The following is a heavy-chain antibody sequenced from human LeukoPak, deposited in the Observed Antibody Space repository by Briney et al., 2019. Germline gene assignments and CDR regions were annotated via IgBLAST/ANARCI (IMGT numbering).Heavy chain of an antibody. J-gene: IGHJ3*02. D-gene: IGHD3-22*01. CDR2: FDPEDGET. CDR3: ATDEFSSGDVNAFDI. Sequence: GASVKVSCKVSGYTLTELSMHWVRQAPGKGLEWMGGFDPEDGETIYAQKFQGRVTMTEDTSTDTAYTELSSLRSEDTAVYYYATDEFSSGDVNAFDIWGQGTMVTVSS. V-gene: IGHV1-24*01. CDR1: GYTLTELS.